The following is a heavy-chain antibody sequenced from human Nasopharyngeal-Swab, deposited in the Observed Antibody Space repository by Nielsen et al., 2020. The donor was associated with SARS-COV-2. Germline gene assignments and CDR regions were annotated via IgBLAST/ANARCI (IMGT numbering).Heavy chain of an antibody. CDR3: ARHFYSRSSRLLYLDY. V-gene: IGHV1-18*04. D-gene: IGHD6-6*01. CDR1: GYTFTSND. Sequence: GESLKISCKASGYTFTSNDITWVRQAPGQGLEWMGRISPSNGNTKYAQRFQGRVTMTTDTSTRTAYMELRSLRSEDTAVYFCARHFYSRSSRLLYLDYWGQGTLVTVSS. J-gene: IGHJ4*02. CDR2: ISPSNGNT.